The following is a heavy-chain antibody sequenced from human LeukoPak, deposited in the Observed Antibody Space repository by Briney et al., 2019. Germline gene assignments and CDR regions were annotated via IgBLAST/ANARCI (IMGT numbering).Heavy chain of an antibody. Sequence: GASVKVSCKASGYTFTSYDINWVRQATGQGLEWMGWMNPNRGNTCYAQKFQGRVTMTRNTSTSTAYMELSSLRSEDTAVYYCVRDVRYYDFWSGYSGYNWFDPWGQGTLVNVSS. CDR3: VRDVRYYDFWSGYSGYNWFDP. J-gene: IGHJ5*02. CDR1: GYTFTSYD. CDR2: MNPNRGNT. V-gene: IGHV1-8*01. D-gene: IGHD3-3*01.